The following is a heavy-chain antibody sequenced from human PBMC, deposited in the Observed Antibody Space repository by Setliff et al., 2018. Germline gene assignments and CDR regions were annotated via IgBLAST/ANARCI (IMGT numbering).Heavy chain of an antibody. J-gene: IGHJ4*02. V-gene: IGHV3-23*01. CDR2: ITGSGGGT. Sequence: GGSLRLSCTASRFTFSVYVMAWVRQAPGKGLEWVSSITGSGGGTYYADSVKGRFIVSRDNSKNTLYLQMNSLGVDDTAIYYCAKELSMAYGNDWGLGTLVTVSS. CDR1: RFTFSVYV. CDR3: AKELSMAYGND. D-gene: IGHD1-1*01.